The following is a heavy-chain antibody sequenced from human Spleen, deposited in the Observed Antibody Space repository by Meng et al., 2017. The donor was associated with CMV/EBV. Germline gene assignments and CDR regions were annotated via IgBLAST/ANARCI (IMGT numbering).Heavy chain of an antibody. CDR2: ISSSGTYI. Sequence: GGSLRLSCAASGFTFSSYSMNWVRQAPGKRLEWVSSISSSGTYIYFADSMRGRFTISRDNAKNSLYLQMNSLKAEDTAVYYCAKDEWEKILEWLFGEYWGQGTLVTVSS. J-gene: IGHJ4*02. V-gene: IGHV3-21*04. CDR1: GFTFSSYS. CDR3: AKDEWEKILEWLFGEY. D-gene: IGHD3-3*01.